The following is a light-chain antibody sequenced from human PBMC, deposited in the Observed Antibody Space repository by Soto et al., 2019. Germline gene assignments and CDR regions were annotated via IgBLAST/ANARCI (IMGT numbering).Light chain of an antibody. CDR1: SSDVGTYNL. Sequence: QSALTQPASVSGSPGQSITISCTGTSSDVGTYNLVSWYQQHPGKAPKLMIYEGSKRPSGVSNRFSGSKSGNTASLTISGLQAEDEADYYCCSYASSTTVVFGGGTKLTAL. CDR3: CSYASSTTVV. CDR2: EGS. V-gene: IGLV2-23*01. J-gene: IGLJ3*02.